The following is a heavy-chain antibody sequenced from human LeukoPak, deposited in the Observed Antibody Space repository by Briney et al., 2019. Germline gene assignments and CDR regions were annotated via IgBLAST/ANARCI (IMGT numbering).Heavy chain of an antibody. Sequence: GGSLRLSCAASGFTFSSYSMDWVRQAPGKGLEWVSYISSSSSTIYYADSVKGRFTISRDNAKNSLYLQMNSLRAEDTAVYYCARDFPRRKSIAAPRPSDTDYWGQGTLVTVSS. V-gene: IGHV3-48*01. CDR3: ARDFPRRKSIAAPRPSDTDY. J-gene: IGHJ4*02. CDR2: ISSSSSTI. D-gene: IGHD6-6*01. CDR1: GFTFSSYS.